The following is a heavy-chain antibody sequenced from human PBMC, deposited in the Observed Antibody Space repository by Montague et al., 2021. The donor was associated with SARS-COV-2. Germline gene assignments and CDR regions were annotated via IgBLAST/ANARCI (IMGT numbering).Heavy chain of an antibody. CDR3: AKEREVVRAARTLVAFDL. CDR2: SNHSGTG. Sequence: SETLSLTCAVYGGSFSVYYCCWLRQSPTSGLGWNSESNHSGTGNYNPSLKIRVSISVDTSKNKFTLKLTSVTAADTAMDDCAKEREVVRAARTLVAFDLWGQGTMVTVSS. D-gene: IGHD2-2*01. V-gene: IGHV4-34*01. CDR1: GGSFSVYY. J-gene: IGHJ3*01.